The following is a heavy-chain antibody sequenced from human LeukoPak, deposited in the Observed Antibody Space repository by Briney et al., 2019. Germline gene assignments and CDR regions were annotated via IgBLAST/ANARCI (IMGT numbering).Heavy chain of an antibody. Sequence: SETLSLTCAVYGGSFSGYYWTWIRQPPGKGLEWIGEINHSGSTNYNPSLKSRVTISVDTSKNQFSLKLNSVTAADTAVYYSARTTTVTTSAFDIWGQGTMVTVSS. V-gene: IGHV4-34*01. J-gene: IGHJ3*02. CDR3: ARTTTVTTSAFDI. D-gene: IGHD4-17*01. CDR2: INHSGST. CDR1: GGSFSGYY.